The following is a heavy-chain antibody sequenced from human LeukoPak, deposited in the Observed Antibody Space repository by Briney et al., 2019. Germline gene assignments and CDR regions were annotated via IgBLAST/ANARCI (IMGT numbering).Heavy chain of an antibody. CDR2: IWDDGSDK. V-gene: IGHV3-33*08. J-gene: IGHJ4*02. CDR1: GFTFTNHG. Sequence: GRSLRLSCVASGFTFTNHGMHWVRQAPGKGLEWVASIWDDGSDKYSADSVKGRFTISRDTSKNTLYLQMNNLRADDTAVYYCARDPQVSYWGQGALVTVSS. CDR3: ARDPQVSY.